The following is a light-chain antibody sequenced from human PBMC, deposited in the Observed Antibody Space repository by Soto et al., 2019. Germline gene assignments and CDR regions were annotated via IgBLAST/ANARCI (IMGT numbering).Light chain of an antibody. CDR1: SSNIGGNT. Sequence: QSVLTQPPSASGTPGQRVTISCSGSSSNIGGNTVNWYQQLPGTAPKLLIYANNQRPSGAPDRFSASKSGTSASLAISGLQSEDEADYYCAAWDDSLNGAVFGGGTKLTVL. J-gene: IGLJ2*01. V-gene: IGLV1-44*01. CDR2: ANN. CDR3: AAWDDSLNGAV.